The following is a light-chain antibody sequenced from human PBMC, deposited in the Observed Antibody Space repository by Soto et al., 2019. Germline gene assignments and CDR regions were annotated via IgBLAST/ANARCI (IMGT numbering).Light chain of an antibody. J-gene: IGKJ1*01. CDR1: QSISSW. V-gene: IGKV1-5*03. Sequence: DVQMTQSHSTLSASVGDRVTITCRASQSISSWLAWYQQKPGKAPKLLIYKASTLTSGVPSRFSGSGSGTEFTLTISSLQPDDFATYYCQHYNSYSEAFGQGTKVDFK. CDR3: QHYNSYSEA. CDR2: KAS.